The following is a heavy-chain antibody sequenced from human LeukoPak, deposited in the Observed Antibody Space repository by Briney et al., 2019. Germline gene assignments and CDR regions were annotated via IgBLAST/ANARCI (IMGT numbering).Heavy chain of an antibody. CDR3: AKDIRYSSSSVDYFDY. CDR2: IPYDGSNK. CDR1: GYTFSSYG. V-gene: IGHV3-30*18. D-gene: IGHD6-6*01. J-gene: IGHJ4*02. Sequence: AESLTLSCAASGYTFSSYGMNWVRQAPGKGLEWMAVIPYDGSNKYYADSVKGRFTISRDNSKYPRSLQMNSLRSEDTAVYYCAKDIRYSSSSVDYFDYWGQGTLVTVSS.